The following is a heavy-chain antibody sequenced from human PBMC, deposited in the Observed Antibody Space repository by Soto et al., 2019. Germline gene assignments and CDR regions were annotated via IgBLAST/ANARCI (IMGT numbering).Heavy chain of an antibody. J-gene: IGHJ5*02. V-gene: IGHV1-46*01. CDR1: GYTFTSYY. D-gene: IGHD6-19*01. CDR2: INPSGGST. CDR3: TRALFKTSEYSSGWYNWFDP. Sequence: QVQLVQSGAEVKKPGASVKVSCKASGYTFTSYYMHWVRQAPGKGLEWMGIINPSGGSTSYAQKFQGRVTMTVDTSTSTVYMEVSCLRSEDTAVFYCTRALFKTSEYSSGWYNWFDPWGQGILVTVSS.